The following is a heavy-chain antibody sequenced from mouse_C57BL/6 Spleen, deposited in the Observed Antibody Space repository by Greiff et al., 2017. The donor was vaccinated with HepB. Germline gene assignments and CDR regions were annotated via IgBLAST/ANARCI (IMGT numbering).Heavy chain of an antibody. J-gene: IGHJ3*01. D-gene: IGHD2-5*01. CDR2: IDPETGGT. CDR1: GYTFTDYE. CDR3: TRRAYYSNYPWFAY. V-gene: IGHV1-15*01. Sequence: QVQLQQSGAELVRPGASVTLSCKASGYTFTDYEMHWVKQTPVHGLEWIGAIDPETGGTAYNQKFKGKAILTADKSSSTAYMELRSLTSEDSAVYYCTRRAYYSNYPWFAYWGQGTLVTVSA.